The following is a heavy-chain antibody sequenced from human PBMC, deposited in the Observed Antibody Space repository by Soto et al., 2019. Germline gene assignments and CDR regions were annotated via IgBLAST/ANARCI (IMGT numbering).Heavy chain of an antibody. CDR3: ARDWVVRHEDRIAVAGTLDY. CDR2: ISYDGSNK. Sequence: QVQLVESGGGVVQPGRSLRLPCAASGFTFSSYAMHWVRQAPGKGLEWVAVISYDGSNKYYADSVKGRFTISRDNSKNTLYLQMNSLRAEDTAVYYCARDWVVRHEDRIAVAGTLDYWGQGTLVTVSS. J-gene: IGHJ4*02. D-gene: IGHD6-19*01. CDR1: GFTFSSYA. V-gene: IGHV3-30-3*01.